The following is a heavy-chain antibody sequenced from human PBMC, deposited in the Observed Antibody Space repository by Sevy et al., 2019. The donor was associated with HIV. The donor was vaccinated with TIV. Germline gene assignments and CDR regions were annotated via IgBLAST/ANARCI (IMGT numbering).Heavy chain of an antibody. Sequence: GGSLRLSCAASGFTLSSYWMNWVRQAPGKGLEWVANIKQDGSEKYYVDSVKGRFTISRDKAKNSLYLQMNSLGAEDTAVYYCMTTVTTVDYWGQGTLVTVSS. J-gene: IGHJ4*02. CDR2: IKQDGSEK. V-gene: IGHV3-7*01. CDR3: MTTVTTVDY. D-gene: IGHD4-17*01. CDR1: GFTLSSYW.